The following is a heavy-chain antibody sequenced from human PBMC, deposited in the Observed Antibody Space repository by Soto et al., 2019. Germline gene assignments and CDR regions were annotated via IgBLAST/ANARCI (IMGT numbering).Heavy chain of an antibody. CDR3: AMDLTGLLVL. Sequence: QVQLVQSGAEVKKPGSSVKVSCKASGGTFSSYTISWVRQAPGQGLEWMGRIIPILGIANYAQKFQGRVTIXXDKSTSTAYMELSSLRSEDTAVYYCAMDLTGLLVLWGQGTLVTVSS. J-gene: IGHJ4*02. CDR1: GGTFSSYT. V-gene: IGHV1-69*02. D-gene: IGHD3-22*01. CDR2: IIPILGIA.